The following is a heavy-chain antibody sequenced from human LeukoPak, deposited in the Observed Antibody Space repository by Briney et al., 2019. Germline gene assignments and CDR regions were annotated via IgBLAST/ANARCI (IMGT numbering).Heavy chain of an antibody. V-gene: IGHV3-53*01. CDR2: IHSSGGT. D-gene: IGHD4-17*01. CDR1: GFTGSNNY. CDR3: IVFGDSNH. Sequence: GGSLRLSCAASGFTGSNNYMSWVRQAPGKGLEWVSAIHSSGGTYYADSVKGRFTISRDTSKNTLYLQINSLRVEDSAVYYCIVFGDSNHWGQGTLVTVSS. J-gene: IGHJ5*02.